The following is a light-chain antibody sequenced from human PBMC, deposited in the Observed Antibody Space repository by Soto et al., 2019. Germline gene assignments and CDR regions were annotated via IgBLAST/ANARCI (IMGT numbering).Light chain of an antibody. V-gene: IGKV3-20*01. CDR1: QTVDSNF. CDR2: AAS. CDR3: QQFGTIPFT. J-gene: IGKJ3*01. Sequence: DIVLTQSPGTLSLSPGERATLSCRASQTVDSNFLAWYQQKPGQAPRLLIYAASTRATGIPDRFSGSGSGTDFTLTIGRLDPEDFAVYYCQQFGTIPFTFGPGTKVDV.